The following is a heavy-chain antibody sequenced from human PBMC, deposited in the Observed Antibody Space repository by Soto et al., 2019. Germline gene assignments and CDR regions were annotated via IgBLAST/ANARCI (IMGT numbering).Heavy chain of an antibody. J-gene: IGHJ4*02. Sequence: ASVTVSCKASGYTFTSHGISWVRQAPGQGLEWMGWISAYNGNTNYAQKLQGRVTITADESTSTAYMELSSLRSEDTAVYYCAGYCSGGSCYGSWGQGTLVTVSS. CDR3: AGYCSGGSCYGS. D-gene: IGHD2-15*01. CDR1: GYTFTSHG. CDR2: ISAYNGNT. V-gene: IGHV1-18*01.